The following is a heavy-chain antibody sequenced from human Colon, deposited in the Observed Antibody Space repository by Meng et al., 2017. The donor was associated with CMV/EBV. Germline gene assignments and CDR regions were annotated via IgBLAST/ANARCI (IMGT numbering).Heavy chain of an antibody. CDR2: INHSGST. CDR3: ALIPPRGYRYGYPNNYYYYGMDV. D-gene: IGHD5-18*01. J-gene: IGHJ6*02. V-gene: IGHV4-34*01. Sequence: SETLSLTCAVYGGSFSGYYWSWIRQPPGKGLEWIGEINHSGSTNYNPSLKSRVTISVDTSKNQFSLKLSSVTAADTAVYYCALIPPRGYRYGYPNNYYYYGMDVWGQGTTVTVSS. CDR1: GGSFSGYY.